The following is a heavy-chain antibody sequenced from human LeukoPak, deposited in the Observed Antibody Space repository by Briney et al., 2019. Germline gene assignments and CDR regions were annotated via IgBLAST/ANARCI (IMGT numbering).Heavy chain of an antibody. CDR3: AREGGSSGSYYFDY. J-gene: IGHJ4*02. V-gene: IGHV4-31*03. CDR2: IYYSGST. CDR1: GGSISSGGYY. Sequence: SQTLSLTCTVSGGSISSGGYYWSWIRQHPGKGLEWIGYIYYSGSTYYNPSLKSRVTISVDTSKNQFSLKLSSVTAADTAVYYCAREGGSSGSYYFDYWGQGTLVTISS. D-gene: IGHD6-6*01.